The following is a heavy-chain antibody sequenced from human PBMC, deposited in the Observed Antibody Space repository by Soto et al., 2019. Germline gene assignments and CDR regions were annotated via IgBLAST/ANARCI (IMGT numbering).Heavy chain of an antibody. Sequence: QVQLVQSGAEVKKPGSSVKVSCKSSGGTFSSYTISWVRQAPGQGLEWMGRIIPILGVTNYAQKFQGRVTITAYKSTSTVSFDFSGLTSGDAVVYYCRRDEQVAVAATTLDYYNDGLHAWVQGATVTVSS. J-gene: IGHJ6*02. V-gene: IGHV1-69*08. D-gene: IGHD6-19*01. CDR1: GGTFSSYT. CDR3: RRDEQVAVAATTLDYYNDGLHA. CDR2: IIPILGVT.